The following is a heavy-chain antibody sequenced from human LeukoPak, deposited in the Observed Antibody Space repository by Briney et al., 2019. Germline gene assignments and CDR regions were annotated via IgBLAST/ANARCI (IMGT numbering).Heavy chain of an antibody. Sequence: PGGSLGLSCAASGFTFSSYAMSWVRQAPGKGLEWVSAISGSGGSTYYADSVKGRFTISRDNSKNTLYLQMNSLRAEDTAVYYCAKAVHNNDAFDIWGQGTMVTVSS. D-gene: IGHD2/OR15-2a*01. J-gene: IGHJ3*02. V-gene: IGHV3-23*01. CDR2: ISGSGGST. CDR3: AKAVHNNDAFDI. CDR1: GFTFSSYA.